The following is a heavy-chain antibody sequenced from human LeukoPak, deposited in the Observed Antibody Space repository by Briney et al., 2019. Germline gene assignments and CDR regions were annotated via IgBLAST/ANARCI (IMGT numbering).Heavy chain of an antibody. J-gene: IGHJ4*02. V-gene: IGHV3-48*03. Sequence: GGSLSLSCAVSGLTLSSYEMDWVRHAPEEGRQWVSYISSSDSIIYYADSVRGRFTISRENAKNSVYLQMNSLRAEDTAVYYCARDQWWELNALDFWGQGTLVTVSS. CDR2: ISSSDSII. D-gene: IGHD2-15*01. CDR3: ARDQWWELNALDF. CDR1: GLTLSSYE.